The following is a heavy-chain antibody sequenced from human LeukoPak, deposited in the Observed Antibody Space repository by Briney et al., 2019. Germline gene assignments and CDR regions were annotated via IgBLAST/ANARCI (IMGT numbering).Heavy chain of an antibody. CDR1: GSTVSSNY. CDR3: ARAIGIAATIPY. Sequence: PGGSLRLSCAASGSTVSSNYMSWVRQAPGKGLEWVSVIYSGGSTYYADSVKGRFTISRDNSKNTLYLQMNSLRAEDTAVYYCARAIGIAATIPYWGQGTLVTVSS. V-gene: IGHV3-53*01. J-gene: IGHJ4*02. D-gene: IGHD6-13*01. CDR2: IYSGGST.